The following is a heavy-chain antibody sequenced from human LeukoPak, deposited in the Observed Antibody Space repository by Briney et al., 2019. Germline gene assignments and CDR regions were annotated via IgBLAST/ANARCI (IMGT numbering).Heavy chain of an antibody. D-gene: IGHD2-2*01. Sequence: PSETLSLTCTVSGGSISSYYWSWIRQPAGKGLEWIGRIYTSGSTNYNPSLKSRVTMSVDTSKNQFSLKLSSVTAADTAVYYCARDMGGDCSSTSCRNWFDPWGQGTLVTVSS. CDR1: GGSISSYY. CDR3: ARDMGGDCSSTSCRNWFDP. J-gene: IGHJ5*02. CDR2: IYTSGST. V-gene: IGHV4-4*07.